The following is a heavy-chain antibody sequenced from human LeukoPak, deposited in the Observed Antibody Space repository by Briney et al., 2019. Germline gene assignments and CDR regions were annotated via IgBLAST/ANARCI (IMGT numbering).Heavy chain of an antibody. CDR3: ARSLFQVVPAAIAWFDP. J-gene: IGHJ5*02. Sequence: PSETLSLTCTVSGGSISNYYWSWVRQPPGRGREWIGNIYYSGSTNYNPSLKSRVTISVDTSKNQFSLKLSSATAADTAVYYCARSLFQVVPAAIAWFDPWGQGTLVTVSS. CDR1: GGSISNYY. V-gene: IGHV4-59*01. D-gene: IGHD2-2*01. CDR2: IYYSGST.